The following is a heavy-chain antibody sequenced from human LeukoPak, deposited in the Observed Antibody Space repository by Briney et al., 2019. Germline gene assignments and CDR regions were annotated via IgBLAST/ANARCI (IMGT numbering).Heavy chain of an antibody. CDR1: GFIFSSYG. CDR3: ARGLRNTDTFDI. V-gene: IGHV3-33*01. Sequence: PGRSLRVSCAASGFIFSSYGMHWVRQAPGKGLEWVAVIWYDGSNKYYADSVKGRFTISRDNSKNTVYLQMNSLRAEDTAVYCCARGLRNTDTFDIWGQGQWSPSLQ. J-gene: IGHJ3*02. CDR2: IWYDGSNK.